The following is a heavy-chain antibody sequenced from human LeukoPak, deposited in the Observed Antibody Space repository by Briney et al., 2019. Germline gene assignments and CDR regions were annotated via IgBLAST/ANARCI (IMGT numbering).Heavy chain of an antibody. CDR3: AKARIAATIYPKEVNFDY. D-gene: IGHD5-12*01. Sequence: GGSLRLSCAASGFSFSSYAMSWVRQAPGKGLEWVSTITVGGGSTYYADSVKGRFTISRDNSKDTFYLQMNSLRVEDTAVYYCAKARIAATIYPKEVNFDYWGQGTLVTVSS. V-gene: IGHV3-23*01. CDR2: ITVGGGST. CDR1: GFSFSSYA. J-gene: IGHJ4*02.